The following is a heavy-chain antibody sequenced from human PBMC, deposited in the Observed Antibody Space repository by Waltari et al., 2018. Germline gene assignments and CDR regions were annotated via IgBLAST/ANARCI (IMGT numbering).Heavy chain of an antibody. V-gene: IGHV4-31*03. Sequence: QVQLQESGPGLVKPSQTLSPTCTFPGGSISRSNYYWSWIRQHPGKGLEWIGFIYSSGTTYYSPSLRSRVIISVDTSKNQFSLKLNSVTAADTAVYYCAVPLTRYGSFDHWGQGTLVTVSS. CDR3: AVPLTRYGSFDH. CDR2: IYSSGTT. CDR1: GGSISRSNYY. J-gene: IGHJ4*02. D-gene: IGHD5-18*01.